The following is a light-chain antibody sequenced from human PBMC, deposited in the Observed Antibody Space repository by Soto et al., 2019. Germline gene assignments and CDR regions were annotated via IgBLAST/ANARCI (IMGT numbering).Light chain of an antibody. CDR2: DVT. V-gene: IGLV2-11*01. Sequence: QSALTQPRSVSGSPGQSVTISCTGTNSDVGTYNYVSWYQQHPGKAPKLIIYDVTKRPSGVPDRFSGSKSGNTASLIISGLQAADEAEYYCCCCSYAGSSSLRVLFGGGTKVTVL. CDR3: CSYAGSSSLRVL. CDR1: NSDVGTYNY. J-gene: IGLJ2*01.